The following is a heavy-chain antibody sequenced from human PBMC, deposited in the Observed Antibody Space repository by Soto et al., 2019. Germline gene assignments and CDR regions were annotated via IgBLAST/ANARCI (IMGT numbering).Heavy chain of an antibody. Sequence: SETLSLTCTVSGISLGSGGYYWSWIRQHPGKGLDWIGYIYYSGTTFQNPSLKSRVSMSIDMSKNQFSLKLSSVTAADTAVYYCARVGPPYDYYDSDNYYPRAYFDYWGQGTLVTVSS. CDR2: IYYSGTT. CDR3: ARVGPPYDYYDSDNYYPRAYFDY. D-gene: IGHD3-22*01. J-gene: IGHJ4*02. CDR1: GISLGSGGYY. V-gene: IGHV4-31*03.